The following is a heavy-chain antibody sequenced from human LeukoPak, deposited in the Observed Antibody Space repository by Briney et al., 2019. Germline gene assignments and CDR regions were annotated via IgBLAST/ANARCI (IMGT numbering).Heavy chain of an antibody. CDR2: IYHSGST. J-gene: IGHJ1*01. CDR3: ARDQAIAARSPSYFQH. D-gene: IGHD6-6*01. Sequence: PSQTLSLTCTVSGGSISSGGYYWSWIRQPPGKGLEWIGYIYHSGSTYYNPSLKSRVTISVDRSKNQFSLKLSSVTAADTAVYYCARDQAIAARSPSYFQHWGQGTLVTVSS. CDR1: GGSISSGGYY. V-gene: IGHV4-30-2*01.